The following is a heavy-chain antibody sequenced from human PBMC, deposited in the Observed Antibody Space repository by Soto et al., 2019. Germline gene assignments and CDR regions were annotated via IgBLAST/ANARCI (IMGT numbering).Heavy chain of an antibody. J-gene: IGHJ4*02. CDR3: ARGRYLDSSDYWVANLPFDH. D-gene: IGHD3-22*01. Sequence: EVQLLESGGALVQPGGSLRLSCAASGFTFNSYVMTWVRQAPGEGLEWVSSISRSGRGSAYYADSVKGRFTISRDNSENTLFLQMTNLRAEDTALYYCARGRYLDSSDYWVANLPFDHWGLGTMVTVSA. CDR2: ISRSGRGSA. V-gene: IGHV3-23*01. CDR1: GFTFNSYV.